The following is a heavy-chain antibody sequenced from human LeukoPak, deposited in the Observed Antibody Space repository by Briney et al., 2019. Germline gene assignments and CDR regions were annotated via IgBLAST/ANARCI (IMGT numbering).Heavy chain of an antibody. D-gene: IGHD3-3*01. J-gene: IGHJ5*02. Sequence: PSETLSLTCTGSGGSISSYYWSWIRQPPGKGLEWIGRIYTSGSTNYNPSLKSRVTISVDTSKNQFSLKLSSVTAADTAVYYCARADLYYDFWSGYWFDPWGQGTLVTVSS. CDR3: ARADLYYDFWSGYWFDP. CDR2: IYTSGST. CDR1: GGSISSYY. V-gene: IGHV4-4*08.